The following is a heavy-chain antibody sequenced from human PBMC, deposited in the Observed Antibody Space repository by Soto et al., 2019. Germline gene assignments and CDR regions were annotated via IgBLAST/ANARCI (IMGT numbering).Heavy chain of an antibody. CDR1: GGSISSDHYH. D-gene: IGHD4-17*01. CDR2: IHYSGSV. CDR3: VREDDGGDRDYYGLDV. V-gene: IGHV4-30-4*01. Sequence: QVQLQESGPGLVRPSQTLSLTCTVSGGSISSDHYHWTWIRQTPGKGLEWIGYIHYSGSVYYNPSLQSRATVSVDTSKNLFSLKLSSVTAADTAVYFCVREDDGGDRDYYGLDVWGQGTTVTVSS. J-gene: IGHJ6*02.